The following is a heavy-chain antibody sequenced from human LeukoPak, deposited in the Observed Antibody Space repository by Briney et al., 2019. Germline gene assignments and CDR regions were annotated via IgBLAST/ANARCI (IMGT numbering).Heavy chain of an antibody. CDR3: TRDRGTYNWLDP. Sequence: GGSLRLSCAASGFTLSDSAIHWVRHASGKGLLWVGLIDRPAKSYATAYGASVGGRFTISRDDSKSTAYLQMDSLKTEDTALYYCTRDRGTYNWLDPWGQGTLVTVSS. J-gene: IGHJ5*02. CDR1: GFTLSDSA. V-gene: IGHV3-73*01. D-gene: IGHD1-26*01. CDR2: IDRPAKSYAT.